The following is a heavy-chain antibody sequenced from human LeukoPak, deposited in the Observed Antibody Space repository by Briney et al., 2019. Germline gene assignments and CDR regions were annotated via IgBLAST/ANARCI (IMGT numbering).Heavy chain of an antibody. CDR1: GGSISSYY. Sequence: PSETLSLTCTVSGGSISSYYWSWIRQPPGEGLEWIGYIYYSGSTNYNPSLKSRVTISVDTSKNQFSLKLSSVTAADTAVYYCARTVGDSTIDYWGQGTLVTVSS. CDR2: IYYSGST. J-gene: IGHJ4*02. D-gene: IGHD4-17*01. V-gene: IGHV4-59*01. CDR3: ARTVGDSTIDY.